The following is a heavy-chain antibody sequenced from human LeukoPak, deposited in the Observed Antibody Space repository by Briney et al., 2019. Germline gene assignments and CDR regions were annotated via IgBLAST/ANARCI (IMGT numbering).Heavy chain of an antibody. D-gene: IGHD3-22*01. CDR1: GFTFSSYW. J-gene: IGHJ4*02. CDR2: INSAGSST. CDR3: AKDRGRYYDSSGYYWGYYFDS. V-gene: IGHV3-74*01. Sequence: GGSLRLSCAASGFTFSSYWMHWVRQAPGKGLVWVSRINSAGSSTSYADSVKGRFTISRDNSKNTLYLQMSSLRAEDTAVYYCAKDRGRYYDSSGYYWGYYFDSWGQGILVTVSS.